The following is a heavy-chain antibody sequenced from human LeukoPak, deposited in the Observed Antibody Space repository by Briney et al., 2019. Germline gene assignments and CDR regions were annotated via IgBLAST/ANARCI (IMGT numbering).Heavy chain of an antibody. Sequence: SETLSLMCTVSGGTVSSSSYYWGRIRQAPGQELEWIGSIYSSGSTYYNPSLNSRLTISVDTSKNQFSLKLSSVTAADTAVYYCASSKYDIMRDDAFDIWGQGTMVTVSS. CDR3: ASSKYDIMRDDAFDI. J-gene: IGHJ3*02. V-gene: IGHV4-39*07. CDR1: GGTVSSSSYY. D-gene: IGHD1-1*01. CDR2: IYSSGST.